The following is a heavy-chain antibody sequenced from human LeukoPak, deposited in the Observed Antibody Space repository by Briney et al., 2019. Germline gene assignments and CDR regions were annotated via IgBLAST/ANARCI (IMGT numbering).Heavy chain of an antibody. CDR1: GFTFSSYS. V-gene: IGHV3-48*01. D-gene: IGHD2-2*01. CDR3: ARDLSSTSCYLIDY. CDR2: ISSSSSTI. Sequence: GGSLRLSCAASGFTFSSYSMNWVRQAPGKGLEWVSYISSSSSTIYYTDSVKGRFTISRDNAKNSLYLQMNSLRAEDTAVYYCARDLSSTSCYLIDYWGQGTLVTVSS. J-gene: IGHJ4*02.